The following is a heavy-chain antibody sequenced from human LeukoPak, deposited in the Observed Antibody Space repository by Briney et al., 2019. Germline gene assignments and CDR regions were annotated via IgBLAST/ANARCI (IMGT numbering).Heavy chain of an antibody. CDR2: IYYSGST. CDR3: ARGRGYYDYVWGSYRSEAIDY. V-gene: IGHV4-30-4*01. CDR1: GDSISSDIW. D-gene: IGHD3-16*02. J-gene: IGHJ4*02. Sequence: SETLSLTCAVSGDSISSDIWWNWVRQPPGKGLEWIGYIYYSGSTYYNPSLKSRVTISVDTSKNQFSLKLSSVTAADTAVYYCARGRGYYDYVWGSYRSEAIDYWGQGTLVTVSS.